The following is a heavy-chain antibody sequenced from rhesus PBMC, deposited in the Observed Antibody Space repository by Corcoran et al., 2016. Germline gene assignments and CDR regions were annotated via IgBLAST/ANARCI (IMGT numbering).Heavy chain of an antibody. V-gene: IGHV3S25*01. D-gene: IGHD6-13*01. J-gene: IGHJ4*01. CDR1: GCTSSSYW. Sequence: EVQLVESGGGLATPGGSLRLSCAAYGCTSSSYWMNGVRQAQGKGREWVSAINAAGVSTYSAASVKGRVTISRDHSKNTLSLQMNSLRAEDTAVYYCAKDVGIAAGYFDYWGQGVLVTVSS. CDR3: AKDVGIAAGYFDY. CDR2: INAAGVST.